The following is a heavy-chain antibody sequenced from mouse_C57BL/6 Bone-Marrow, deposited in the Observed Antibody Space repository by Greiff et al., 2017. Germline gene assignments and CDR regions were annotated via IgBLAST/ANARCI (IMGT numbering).Heavy chain of an antibody. CDR2: IYPGNSDT. V-gene: IGHV1-5*01. CDR1: GYTFTSYW. J-gene: IGHJ4*01. D-gene: IGHD4-1*01. CDR3: TRLGALGRAYYYAMDY. Sequence: EVQLQQSGTVLARPGASVKMSCKTSGYTFTSYWMHWVKQRPGQGLEWIGAIYPGNSDTSYNQKFKGKAKLTAVTSASTAYMELSSLTNEDSAVYYCTRLGALGRAYYYAMDYWGQGTSVTGSS.